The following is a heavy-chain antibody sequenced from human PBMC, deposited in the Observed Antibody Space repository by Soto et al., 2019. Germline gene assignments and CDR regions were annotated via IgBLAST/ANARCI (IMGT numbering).Heavy chain of an antibody. J-gene: IGHJ4*02. V-gene: IGHV3-66*01. CDR1: GFTVSTKY. CDR3: ARDPWAADY. CDR2: IYSGGST. D-gene: IGHD3-16*01. Sequence: EVQLVESGEGLFEPGGSLRLSCAASGFTVSTKYMSWVRQAPGKGLAWVSVIYSGGSTFYADSVRGRFTISRDNSKNTVNLQMNSPRAEDTAVYYCARDPWAADYWGQGTLVTVSS.